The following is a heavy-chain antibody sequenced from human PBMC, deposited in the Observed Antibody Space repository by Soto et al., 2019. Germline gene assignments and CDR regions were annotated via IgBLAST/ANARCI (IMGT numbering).Heavy chain of an antibody. CDR3: VGGDKGGFDL. CDR2: IHSDGSTT. J-gene: IGHJ3*01. V-gene: IGHV3-74*01. CDR1: GFTFNYYW. D-gene: IGHD2-21*02. Sequence: PGGSLGFSCAASGFTFNYYWMHWVRQAPGQGLVWVSHIHSDGSTTTYADSVKGRFTISRDNAKNTLYLQMNSLRAEDTAVYYCVGGDKGGFDLWGQGTTVTVSS.